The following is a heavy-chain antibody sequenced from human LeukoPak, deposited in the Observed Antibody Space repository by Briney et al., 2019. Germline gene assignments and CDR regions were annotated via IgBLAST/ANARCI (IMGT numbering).Heavy chain of an antibody. Sequence: PGGSLRLSCAASGFTSSSYSMNWVRQAPGKGLEWVSYISSSSSAIYYADSVKGRFTISRDNSKNTLYLQMNSLRAEDTAVYYCAKGVPAAAGTVYDYWGQGTLVTISS. CDR1: GFTSSSYS. J-gene: IGHJ4*02. CDR2: ISSSSSAI. D-gene: IGHD6-13*01. CDR3: AKGVPAAAGTVYDY. V-gene: IGHV3-48*01.